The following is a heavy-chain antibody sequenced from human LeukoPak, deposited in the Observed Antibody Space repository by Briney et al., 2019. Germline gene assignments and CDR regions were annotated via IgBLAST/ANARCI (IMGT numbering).Heavy chain of an antibody. CDR2: ISSSSSYI. V-gene: IGHV3-21*01. CDR3: ARDQRDFYYYYYMDV. D-gene: IGHD3-3*01. Sequence: GGSLRLSCAASGFTFSSYSMNWVRQAPGKGLEWVSSISSSSSYIYYADSVKGRFIISRDNAKNSLYLQMNSLRAEDTAVYYCARDQRDFYYYYYMDVWGKGTTVTVSS. J-gene: IGHJ6*03. CDR1: GFTFSSYS.